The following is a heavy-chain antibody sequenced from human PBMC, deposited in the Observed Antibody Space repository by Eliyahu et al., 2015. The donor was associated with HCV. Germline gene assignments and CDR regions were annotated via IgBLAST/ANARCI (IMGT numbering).Heavy chain of an antibody. D-gene: IGHD2-15*01. J-gene: IGHJ4*02. CDR3: ARDHQDIVDH. Sequence: EVQLVESGGGLVKPGGXLRXXCAXSGFTFSXYSMNWVRQAXGKGLEWVSSISSSSSYIYYADSVKGRFTISRDNAKNSLYLQMNSLRAEDTAVYYCARDHQDIVDHWGQGTLVTVSS. CDR2: ISSSSSYI. V-gene: IGHV3-21*01. CDR1: GFTFSXYS.